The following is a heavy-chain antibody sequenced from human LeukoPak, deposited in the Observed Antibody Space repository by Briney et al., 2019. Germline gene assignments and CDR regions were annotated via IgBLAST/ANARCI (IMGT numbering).Heavy chain of an antibody. CDR3: ARDRAPLGYCTNGVCLYY. CDR1: GGSISSSNW. V-gene: IGHV4-4*02. Sequence: SGTLSLTCAVSGGSISSSNWWSWVRQPPGKGLEWIGEIYHSGSTNYNPSLKSRVTISVDKSKNQFSLKLSSVTAADTAVYYCARDRAPLGYCTNGVCLYYWGQGTLVTVSS. J-gene: IGHJ4*02. CDR2: IYHSGST. D-gene: IGHD2-8*01.